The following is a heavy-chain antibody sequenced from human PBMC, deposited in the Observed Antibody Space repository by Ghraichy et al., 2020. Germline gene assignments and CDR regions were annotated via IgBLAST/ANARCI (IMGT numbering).Heavy chain of an antibody. CDR1: GFTFSSYS. Sequence: GGSLRLSCAASGFTFSSYSMNWVRQAPGKGLEWVSSISSSSSYTYYADSVKGRFTISRDNAKNSLYLQMSSLRAEDTAVYYCARELAAATGYYYYGLDVWGQGTTVTVSS. J-gene: IGHJ6*02. CDR3: ARELAAATGYYYYGLDV. V-gene: IGHV3-21*01. D-gene: IGHD6-13*01. CDR2: ISSSSSYT.